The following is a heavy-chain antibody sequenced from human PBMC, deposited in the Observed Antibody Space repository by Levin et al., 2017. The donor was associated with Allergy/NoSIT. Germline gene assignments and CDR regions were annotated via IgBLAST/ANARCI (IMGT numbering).Heavy chain of an antibody. CDR1: GYTFTSYD. CDR2: ISTYNGNT. D-gene: IGHD6-13*01. J-gene: IGHJ4*02. CDR3: ARRGAAVGYDY. Sequence: ASVKVSCKASGYTFTSYDMSWVRQAPGQGLEWMGWISTYNGNTNYAQKVQGRVTLTTDASTSTAYMEVRSLRSDDTAVYYCARRGAAVGYDYWGRGTLVTVSS. V-gene: IGHV1-18*01.